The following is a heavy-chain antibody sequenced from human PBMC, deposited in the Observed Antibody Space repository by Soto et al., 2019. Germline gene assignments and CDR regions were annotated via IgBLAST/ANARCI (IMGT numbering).Heavy chain of an antibody. D-gene: IGHD4-17*01. CDR3: AREDYGDDAFDI. CDR1: GFTFSSYS. Sequence: PGGSLRLSCVASGFTFSSYSMNWVRQAPGKGLEWVSSISSSSSYIYYADSVKGRFTISRDNAKNSLYLQMNSLRAEDTAVYYCAREDYGDDAFDIWGQGTMVTVSS. CDR2: ISSSSSYI. J-gene: IGHJ3*02. V-gene: IGHV3-21*01.